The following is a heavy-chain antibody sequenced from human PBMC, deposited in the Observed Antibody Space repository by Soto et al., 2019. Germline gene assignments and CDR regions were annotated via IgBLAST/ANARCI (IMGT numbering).Heavy chain of an antibody. CDR3: APRRGDLLTGHYYLDY. J-gene: IGHJ4*02. Sequence: QITLKESGPTLVKPTQTLTLTCTFSGFSLNTRGVGVGWIRQPPGKALEWLALISWDGEKRYRPSLKSRLTITKDTSENQVVLTMTNMDPVDTATYYCAPRRGDLLTGHYYLDYWGQGTLVTVSS. V-gene: IGHV2-5*02. CDR2: ISWDGEK. D-gene: IGHD3-9*01. CDR1: GFSLNTRGVG.